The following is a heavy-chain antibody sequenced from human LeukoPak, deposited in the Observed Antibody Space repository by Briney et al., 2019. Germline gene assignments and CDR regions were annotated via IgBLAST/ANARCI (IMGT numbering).Heavy chain of an antibody. CDR3: ARGTSITMIAVVITEFDP. V-gene: IGHV3-30*02. CDR2: IRYDGSNK. CDR1: GFTFSSYG. J-gene: IGHJ5*02. D-gene: IGHD3-22*01. Sequence: PGGSLRLSCAASGFTFSSYGMHWVRQAPGKGLEWVAFIRYDGSNKYYADSVKGRFTISRDNSKNTLYLQMNSLRAEDTAVYYCARGTSITMIAVVITEFDPWGQGTLVTVSS.